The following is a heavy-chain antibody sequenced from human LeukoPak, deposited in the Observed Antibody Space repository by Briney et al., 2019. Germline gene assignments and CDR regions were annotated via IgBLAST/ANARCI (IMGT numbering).Heavy chain of an antibody. CDR1: GFPFSSYA. V-gene: IGHV3-30-3*01. Sequence: GRSLRLSCAASGFPFSSYAMHWVRQAPGKGLEWVAVISYDGSNKYYADSVKGRFTIPRDNSKNTLFLQMNSLRAEDTAVYYCARPYSSGWYGDFDYWGQGTLVTVSS. CDR3: ARPYSSGWYGDFDY. D-gene: IGHD6-19*01. CDR2: ISYDGSNK. J-gene: IGHJ4*02.